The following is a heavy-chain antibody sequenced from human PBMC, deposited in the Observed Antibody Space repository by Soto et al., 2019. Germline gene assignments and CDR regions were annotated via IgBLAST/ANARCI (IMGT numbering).Heavy chain of an antibody. CDR1: GFTFSSYD. CDR3: ARGTVRFLEWLLSYGMDV. Sequence: GGSLRLSCAASGFTFSSYDMHRVRQATGKGLEWVSAIGTAGDTYYPGSVKGRFTISRENAKNSLYLQMNSLRAEDTAVYYCARGTVRFLEWLLSYGMDVWGQGTTVTGSS. CDR2: IGTAGDT. V-gene: IGHV3-13*01. D-gene: IGHD3-3*01. J-gene: IGHJ6*02.